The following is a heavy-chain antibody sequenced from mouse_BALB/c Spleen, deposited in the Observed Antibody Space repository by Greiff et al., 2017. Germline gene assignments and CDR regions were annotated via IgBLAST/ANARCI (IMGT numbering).Heavy chain of an antibody. CDR2: IYPGDGDT. V-gene: IGHV1-87*01. CDR3: ARSRREVYWYFDV. J-gene: IGHJ1*01. CDR1: GYTFTSYW. Sequence: QVQLQQSGAELARPGASVKLSCKASGYTFTSYWMQWVKQRPGQGLEWIGAIYPGDGDTRYTQKFKGKATLTADKSSSTAYTQLSSLASEDSAVYYCARSRREVYWYFDVWGAGTTVTVSS.